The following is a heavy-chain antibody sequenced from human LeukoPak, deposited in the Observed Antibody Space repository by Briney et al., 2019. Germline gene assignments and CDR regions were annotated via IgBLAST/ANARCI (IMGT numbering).Heavy chain of an antibody. J-gene: IGHJ4*02. V-gene: IGHV4-59*01. Sequence: SETLSLTCTVSGGSISSYYWSWIRQPPGKGLEWIGYIYYSGSTNYNPSLKSRVTISVDTSKNQFSLKPSSVTAADTAVYYCARSASYYYDSSGYWDYWGQGTLVTVSS. CDR2: IYYSGST. D-gene: IGHD3-22*01. CDR1: GGSISSYY. CDR3: ARSASYYYDSSGYWDY.